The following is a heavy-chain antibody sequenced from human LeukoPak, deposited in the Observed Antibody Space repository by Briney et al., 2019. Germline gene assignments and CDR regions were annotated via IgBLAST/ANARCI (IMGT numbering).Heavy chain of an antibody. CDR3: ATALDGDYDSSGYQSNY. Sequence: ASVKVSCKVSGYTLTELSMHWVRQAPGKGLEWMGGFDPEDGETIYAQKFQGRVTMTEDTSTDTAYMELSSLRSEDTAVYYCATALDGDYDSSGYQSNYWGQGTLVTVSS. CDR2: FDPEDGET. J-gene: IGHJ4*02. CDR1: GYTLTELS. V-gene: IGHV1-24*01. D-gene: IGHD3-22*01.